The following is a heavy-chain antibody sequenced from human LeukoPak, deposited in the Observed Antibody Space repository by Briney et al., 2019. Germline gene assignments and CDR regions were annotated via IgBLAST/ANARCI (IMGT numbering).Heavy chain of an antibody. CDR1: GYTFTGYY. CDR3: ARVSNGYSYGPRGYYYYMDV. D-gene: IGHD5-18*01. J-gene: IGHJ6*03. Sequence: GASVKVSCKASGYTFTGYYMHWVRQAPGQGLEWMGWINPNSGGTNYAQKFQGRVTMTRDTSISTAYMELSRLRSEDTAVYYCARVSNGYSYGPRGYYYYMDVWGKGTTVTVSS. CDR2: INPNSGGT. V-gene: IGHV1-2*02.